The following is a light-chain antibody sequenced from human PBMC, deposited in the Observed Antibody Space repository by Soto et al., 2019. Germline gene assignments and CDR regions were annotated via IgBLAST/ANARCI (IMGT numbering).Light chain of an antibody. J-gene: IGKJ4*01. CDR2: DAS. CDR1: EDIYNN. V-gene: IGKV1-33*01. CDR3: QHFHNLPVT. Sequence: DIPMTQSPSSLSASVGDRVTITCQASEDIYNNLNWYQQKPGEAPKLLISDASNLETGVPSRFSGGGSVTHFTFTISSLQPEDIATYYCQHFHNLPVTFGGGTKVEMK.